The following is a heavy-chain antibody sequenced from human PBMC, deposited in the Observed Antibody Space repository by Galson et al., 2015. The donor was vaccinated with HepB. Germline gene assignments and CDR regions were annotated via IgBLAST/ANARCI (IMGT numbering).Heavy chain of an antibody. J-gene: IGHJ4*02. CDR2: IKQDGSEV. CDR3: ARDAGTNINYNYFDY. D-gene: IGHD1-7*01. CDR1: GFTFSSHW. V-gene: IGHV3-7*01. Sequence: SLRLSCAVSGFTFSSHWMSWVRQAPGKGLEWVAHIKQDGSEVYYVDFVKGRFTISRDNAKDSLYLQMNSLRAEDPAVYYCARDAGTNINYNYFDYWGQGTLVIVSS.